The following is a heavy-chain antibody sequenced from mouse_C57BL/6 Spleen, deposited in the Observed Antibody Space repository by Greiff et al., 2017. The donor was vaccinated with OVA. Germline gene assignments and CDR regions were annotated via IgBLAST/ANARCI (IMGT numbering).Heavy chain of an antibody. CDR1: GYTFTSYW. J-gene: IGHJ2*01. V-gene: IGHV1-50*01. D-gene: IGHD3-2*02. CDR2: IDPSDSYT. Sequence: QVQLQQPGAELVKPGASVKLSCKASGYTFTSYWMQWVKQRPGQGLEWIGEIDPSDSYTNYNQKFKGKATLTVDTSSSTAYMQLSRLTSEDSAVYYGARRRGDSPGYGDYWGQGTTLTVSS. CDR3: ARRRGDSPGYGDY.